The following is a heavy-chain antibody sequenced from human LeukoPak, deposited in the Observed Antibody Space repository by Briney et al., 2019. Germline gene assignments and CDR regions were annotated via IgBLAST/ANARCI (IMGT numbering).Heavy chain of an antibody. D-gene: IGHD3-16*01. CDR1: GYTFTSYG. CDR3: ARVESDYDYVWGSYYLLPDY. CDR2: ISAYNGNT. V-gene: IGHV1-18*01. J-gene: IGHJ4*02. Sequence: ASVKVSCKASGYTFTSYGISWVRQAPGQGLEWMGWISAYNGNTNYAQKLQGRVTMTTDTSTSTAYMELRSLRSDDTAVYYCARVESDYDYVWGSYYLLPDYWGQGTLVTVSS.